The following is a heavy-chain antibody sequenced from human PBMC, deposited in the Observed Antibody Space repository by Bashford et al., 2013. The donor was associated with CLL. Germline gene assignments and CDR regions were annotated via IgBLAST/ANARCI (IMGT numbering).Heavy chain of an antibody. CDR1: GGSISGYF. J-gene: IGHJ4*02. CDR2: IYDSVTT. Sequence: SETLSLTCTVSGGSISGYFWSWIRQPAGKGLEWIGRIYDSVTTTYNPSLKSRVSMSLDTSNNQFSLELNSVTAADAAVYYCARGAYSGSNLDYWGQGTLVTVSS. CDR3: ARGAYSGSNLDY. D-gene: IGHD1-26*01. V-gene: IGHV4-4*07.